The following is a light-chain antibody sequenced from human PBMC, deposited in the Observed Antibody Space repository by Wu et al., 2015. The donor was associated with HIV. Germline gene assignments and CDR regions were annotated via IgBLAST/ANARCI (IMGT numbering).Light chain of an antibody. J-gene: IGKJ4*01. V-gene: IGKV1-27*01. CDR3: QKYDDAPXT. CDR1: QSINNY. Sequence: DIQMTQSPSSLSASVGDRVIITCRAGQSINNYLAWYQQRPGKVPKLLIYGASTLQSGVPSRFSGSGSGTDFTLTISSLQPEDVATYYCQKYDDAPXTFGGGTKVQIK. CDR2: GAS.